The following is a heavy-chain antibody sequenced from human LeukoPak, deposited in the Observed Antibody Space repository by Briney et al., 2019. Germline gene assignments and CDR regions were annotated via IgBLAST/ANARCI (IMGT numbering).Heavy chain of an antibody. CDR3: ARAGDRGELDF. D-gene: IGHD1-7*01. Sequence: SETLSLTCSVSGGSISTYYYSWIRQPPGKELEWIGYVYYSGNTNYNPSLKTRVTISVDTSKNQFSLRLTSATAADTAVYYCARAGDRGELDFWGQGTLVTVSS. CDR1: GGSISTYY. CDR2: VYYSGNT. V-gene: IGHV4-59*01. J-gene: IGHJ4*02.